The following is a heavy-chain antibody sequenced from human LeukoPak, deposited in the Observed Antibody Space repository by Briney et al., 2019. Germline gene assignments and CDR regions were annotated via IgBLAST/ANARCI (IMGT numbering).Heavy chain of an antibody. CDR3: ARVTYYYGSGSFYYYYYGMDV. Sequence: GGSLRLSCVASGFTFSDYYMTWIRQAPGKGLEWVSYISSRGSTIYYADSVKGRFTVSRDSAKNSLYLQMNSLRAEDTAVYYCARVTYYYGSGSFYYYYYGMDVRGQGTKVTVSS. D-gene: IGHD3-10*01. V-gene: IGHV3-11*01. CDR2: ISSRGSTI. J-gene: IGHJ6*02. CDR1: GFTFSDYY.